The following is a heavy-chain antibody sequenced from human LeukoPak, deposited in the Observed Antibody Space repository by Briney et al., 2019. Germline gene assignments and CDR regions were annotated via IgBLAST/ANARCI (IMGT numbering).Heavy chain of an antibody. Sequence: GASLSLLCAVSGLTHNSYAMRWLREAPGKGLEWGSDISHSGCSTYYADSVKGRHTISRDNSKNTLYLQMNSLRAEDTAVYYCAKVGYTAMVTEGLDFDFWGQGTLVTVSS. CDR1: GLTHNSYA. D-gene: IGHD5-18*01. CDR3: AKVGYTAMVTEGLDFDF. CDR2: ISHSGCST. V-gene: IGHV3-23*01. J-gene: IGHJ4*02.